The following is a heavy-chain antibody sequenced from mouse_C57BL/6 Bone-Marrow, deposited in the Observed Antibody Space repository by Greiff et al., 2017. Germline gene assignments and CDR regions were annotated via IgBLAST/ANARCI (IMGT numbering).Heavy chain of an antibody. J-gene: IGHJ4*01. V-gene: IGHV1-15*01. Sequence: VKLQQSGAELVRPGASVTLSCKASGYTFTDYEMHWVKQTPVHGLEWIGAIDPETGGTAYNQKFKGKAILTADKSSSTAYMELRSLTSEDSAVYYCTRGSSTIVTHYYAMDYWGQGTSVTVSS. D-gene: IGHD2-5*01. CDR2: IDPETGGT. CDR3: TRGSSTIVTHYYAMDY. CDR1: GYTFTDYE.